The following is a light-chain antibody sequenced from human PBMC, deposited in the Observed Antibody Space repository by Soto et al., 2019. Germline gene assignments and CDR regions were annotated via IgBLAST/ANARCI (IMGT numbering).Light chain of an antibody. CDR1: QGISSY. Sequence: AIRMTQSPSSFSASTGDRVTITCRASQGISSYLAWYQQKPGKAPKLLIYAASTLQSGVPSRFSGSGSGTDFPLTISCLQSEDFATYYCQQYYSYPRTFGHGTKVDIK. J-gene: IGKJ1*01. V-gene: IGKV1-8*01. CDR2: AAS. CDR3: QQYYSYPRT.